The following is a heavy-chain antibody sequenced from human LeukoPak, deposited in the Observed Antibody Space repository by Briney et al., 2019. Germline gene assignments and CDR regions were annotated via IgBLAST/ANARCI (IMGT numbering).Heavy chain of an antibody. CDR2: ISYDGSNK. CDR1: GFTFSSYA. V-gene: IGHV3-30*04. D-gene: IGHD6-13*01. CDR3: ARELYVVAAAGYDY. Sequence: PGGSLRLSCAASGFTFSSYAMHWVRQAPGKGLEWVAVISYDGSNKYYADSVKGRFTISRDNSKNTLYLQMNSLRAEDTAVYYCARELYVVAAAGYDYWGQGTLVTVSS. J-gene: IGHJ4*02.